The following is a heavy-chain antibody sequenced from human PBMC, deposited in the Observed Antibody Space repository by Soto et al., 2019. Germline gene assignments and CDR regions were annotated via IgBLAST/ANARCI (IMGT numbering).Heavy chain of an antibody. J-gene: IGHJ5*02. V-gene: IGHV4-39*01. D-gene: IGHD3-22*01. CDR2: IYYSETT. Sequence: QLQLQESGPGLVKPSETLSLTCTGSGGSISDTAYYWVWIRQPPGKWLEWIGSIYYSETTHYNPSLKRRVTTSVDQSKDPFSLKLSSVTAADTAVYNCAKLIGRTGKFTLICGWFDPWGQGTLVTVSS. CDR1: GGSISDTAYY. CDR3: AKLIGRTGKFTLICGWFDP.